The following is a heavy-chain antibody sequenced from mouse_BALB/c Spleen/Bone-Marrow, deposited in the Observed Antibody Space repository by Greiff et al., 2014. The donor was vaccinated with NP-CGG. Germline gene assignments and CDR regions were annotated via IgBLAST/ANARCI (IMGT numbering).Heavy chain of an antibody. CDR3: ASTYHLYYAMDY. CDR2: ILPGSGST. J-gene: IGHJ4*01. Sequence: VQLQQSGAELMKPGASVKISCKATGYTFSSSWIEWVNQRPGHGLEWIGEILPGSGSTNYNEKFKGKATFTAYTSSNTAYMQLSSLTSEDSAVYYCASTYHLYYAMDYWGQGTSVTVSS. CDR1: GYTFSSSW. V-gene: IGHV1-9*01. D-gene: IGHD5-1*01.